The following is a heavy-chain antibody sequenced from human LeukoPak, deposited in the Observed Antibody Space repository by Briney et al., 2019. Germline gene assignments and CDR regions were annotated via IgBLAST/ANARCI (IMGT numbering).Heavy chain of an antibody. CDR2: TWYDGSNK. Sequence: PGGSLRLSCAASGFTFSSYGMHWVRQAPGKGLEWVAATWYDGSNKYYADSVKGRFTISRDNSKNTLYLQMNSLRAEDTAVYFCARGGHCSTTSCSNYDGMDVWDQGTTLTVS. J-gene: IGHJ6*02. CDR3: ARGGHCSTTSCSNYDGMDV. CDR1: GFTFSSYG. V-gene: IGHV3-33*01. D-gene: IGHD2-2*01.